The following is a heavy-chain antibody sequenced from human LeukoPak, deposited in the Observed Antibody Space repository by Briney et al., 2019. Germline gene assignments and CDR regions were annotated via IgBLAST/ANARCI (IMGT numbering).Heavy chain of an antibody. J-gene: IGHJ4*02. CDR3: TTLWRVVVVTATTDDY. D-gene: IGHD2-21*02. CDR1: GFTFSNAW. CDR2: IKSKTDGGTT. Sequence: PGGPLRLSCAASGFTFSNAWMSWVRQAPGRGLEWVGRIKSKTDGGTTDYAAPVKGRFTISRDDSKNTLYLQMNSLKTEDTAVYYCTTLWRVVVVTATTDDYWGQGTLVTVSS. V-gene: IGHV3-15*01.